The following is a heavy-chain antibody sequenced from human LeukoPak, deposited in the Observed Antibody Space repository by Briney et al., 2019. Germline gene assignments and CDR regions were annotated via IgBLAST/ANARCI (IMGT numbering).Heavy chain of an antibody. CDR1: GFTLSNYE. J-gene: IGHJ4*02. V-gene: IGHV3-48*03. Sequence: RGSPRLSCAASGFTLSNYEMNWVRQAPGKGLEWVSYISSSGRPIYYADSVKGRFTISRDNAKNSLYPQMNSLRTEDTAVYYCASSTAIGYWGQGALVTVSS. CDR2: ISSSGRPI. CDR3: ASSTAIGY.